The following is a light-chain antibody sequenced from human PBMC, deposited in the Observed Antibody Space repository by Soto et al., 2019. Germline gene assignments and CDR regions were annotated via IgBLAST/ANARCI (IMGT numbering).Light chain of an antibody. CDR1: QSVLYSSNNKNY. V-gene: IGKV4-1*01. CDR2: WAS. CDR3: QQYYSTPPA. Sequence: DIVMTQSPDSLAVSLGERATINCKSSQSVLYSSNNKNYLAWYQQKPGQPPKLLIYWASTRESGVPDRFSGSGSGPDFTRTISSLQAEDVAVYYCQQYYSTPPAFGQGTKVEIK. J-gene: IGKJ1*01.